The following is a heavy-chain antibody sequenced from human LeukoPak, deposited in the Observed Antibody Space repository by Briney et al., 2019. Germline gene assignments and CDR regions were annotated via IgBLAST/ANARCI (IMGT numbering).Heavy chain of an antibody. V-gene: IGHV4-39*07. CDR2: IYYSGST. J-gene: IGHJ4*02. CDR3: AREGDYYDTSGTLDY. Sequence: SETLSLTCTVSGGSISSSSYYWGWIRQPPGKGLEWIGSIYYSGSTYYNPSLRSRVTISVDTSKNQFSLKLSSVTAADTAVYYCAREGDYYDTSGTLDYWGQGTLVTVSS. CDR1: GGSISSSSYY. D-gene: IGHD3-22*01.